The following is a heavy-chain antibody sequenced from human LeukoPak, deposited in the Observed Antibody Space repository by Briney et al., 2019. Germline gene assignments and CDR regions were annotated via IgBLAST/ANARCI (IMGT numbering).Heavy chain of an antibody. D-gene: IGHD3-10*01. CDR3: ARSFGSGSYYAAFDY. J-gene: IGHJ4*02. CDR1: GGSFSGYY. V-gene: IGHV4-34*01. CDR2: INHSGST. Sequence: PSETLSLTCAVYGGSFSGYYWSWIRQPPGKGLEWIGEINHSGSTNYNPSLKSRVTISVDTSKNQFSLKLSSVTAADTAVYYCARSFGSGSYYAAFDYWGQGTLVTVSS.